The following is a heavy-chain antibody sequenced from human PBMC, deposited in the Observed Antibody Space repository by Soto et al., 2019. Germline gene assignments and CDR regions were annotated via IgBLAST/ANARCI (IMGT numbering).Heavy chain of an antibody. D-gene: IGHD4-4*01. CDR2: ISRDGDSM. J-gene: IGHJ6*01. CDR3: AMRNSISIPHLHGMDL. CDR1: GFTFSDYY. Sequence: QVQLVESGGGLVKPGGSLRLSCAASGFTFSDYYMAWIRQAPGKGLEYVSYISRDGDSMYYADSVKGRFTISRDNAKNSLSPKMNTRRAEHTAGYWCAMRNSISIPHLHGMDLWGQGATV. V-gene: IGHV3-11*01.